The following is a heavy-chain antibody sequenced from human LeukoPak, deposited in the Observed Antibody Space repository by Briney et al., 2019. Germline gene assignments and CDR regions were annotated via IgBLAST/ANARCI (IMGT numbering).Heavy chain of an antibody. V-gene: IGHV3-23*01. Sequence: PGGSLRLSCAASGFTFSSYAMSWVRQAPGKGLEWVSAISGSGGSTYYADSVKGRFTISRDNSKNTLYLQMNSLRAEDTAVYYCAKQNRPAQRIDSGSPFDYWGQGTLVTVSS. J-gene: IGHJ4*02. D-gene: IGHD1-26*01. CDR3: AKQNRPAQRIDSGSPFDY. CDR1: GFTFSSYA. CDR2: ISGSGGST.